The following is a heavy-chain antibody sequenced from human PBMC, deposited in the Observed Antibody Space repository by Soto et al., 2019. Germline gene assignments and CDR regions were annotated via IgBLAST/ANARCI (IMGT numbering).Heavy chain of an antibody. CDR1: GFIFSDYG. J-gene: IGHJ3*02. CDR2: ISYDGSNK. CDR3: AKSLSGGTLRGAFDI. D-gene: IGHD1-26*01. Sequence: QVQLVESGGGVVQPGRSLRLSCAASGFIFSDYGMHWVRQAPGKGLEWVTVISYDGSNKYYAKSVKGRFTISRDNSKNTLYLQMSSLRAEDTAVYYCAKSLSGGTLRGAFDIWGQGTMVTVSS. V-gene: IGHV3-30*18.